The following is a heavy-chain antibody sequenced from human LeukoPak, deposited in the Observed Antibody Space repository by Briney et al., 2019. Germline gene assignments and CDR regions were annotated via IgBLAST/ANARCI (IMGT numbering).Heavy chain of an antibody. CDR3: ARAQLRSYYYGMDV. D-gene: IGHD5-12*01. CDR2: IYYSGST. V-gene: IGHV4-59*12. CDR1: GGSISSYY. Sequence: SETLSLTCTVSGGSISSYYWSWIRQPPGKGLEWIGYIYYSGSTNYNPSLKSRVTMSVDTSKNQFSLKLSSVTAADTAVYYCARAQLRSYYYGMDVWGQGTTVTVSS. J-gene: IGHJ6*02.